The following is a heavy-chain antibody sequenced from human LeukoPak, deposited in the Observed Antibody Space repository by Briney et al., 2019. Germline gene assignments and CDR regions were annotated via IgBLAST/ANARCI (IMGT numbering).Heavy chain of an antibody. J-gene: IGHJ4*02. D-gene: IGHD3-22*01. CDR2: ITSGGGFK. CDR1: GFPFRDFH. CDR3: ARVRPGSSGSYYRTS. V-gene: IGHV3-11*04. Sequence: GGSLRLSCVGAGFPFRDFHMSWIRQAPGKGLEWVSYITSGGGFKYYADSVKGRFSISRDDSKNSVFLQMNSLRVEDTAVYYCARVRPGSSGSYYRTSWGQGTLVTVSS.